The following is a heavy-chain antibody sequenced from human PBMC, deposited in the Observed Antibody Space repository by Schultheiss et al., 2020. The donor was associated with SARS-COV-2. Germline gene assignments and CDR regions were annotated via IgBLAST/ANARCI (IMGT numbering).Heavy chain of an antibody. D-gene: IGHD3-10*01. V-gene: IGHV4-59*01. CDR3: ARAAGWFGELPTHLDV. Sequence: SETLSLTCTVSGGSISSYYWSWIRQPAGKGLEWIGSIYYSGSTYYNPSLKSRVTISVDTSKNQFSLKLSSVTAADTAVYYCARAAGWFGELPTHLDVWGKGTTVTVSS. J-gene: IGHJ6*04. CDR1: GGSISSYY. CDR2: IYYSGST.